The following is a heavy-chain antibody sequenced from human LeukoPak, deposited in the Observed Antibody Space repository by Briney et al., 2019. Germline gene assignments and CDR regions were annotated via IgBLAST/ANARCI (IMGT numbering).Heavy chain of an antibody. CDR3: ATPYQLLNDLDAFDI. CDR1: GGTFSSYA. V-gene: IGHV1-69*13. Sequence: GASVKVSCKASGGTFSSYAISWVRQAPGQGLEWMGGIIPIFGTANYAQKFQGRVTITADESTSTAYMELRSLRSDDTAVYYCATPYQLLNDLDAFDIWGQGTMVTVSS. J-gene: IGHJ3*02. CDR2: IIPIFGTA. D-gene: IGHD2-2*01.